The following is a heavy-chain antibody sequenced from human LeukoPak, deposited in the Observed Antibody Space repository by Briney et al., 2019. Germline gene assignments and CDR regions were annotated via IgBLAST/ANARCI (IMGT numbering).Heavy chain of an antibody. Sequence: PSETLSLTCTVAGGSISSSSYYWGWIRQPPGKGLEWIGSIYYSGSTYYNPSLKRRGTRSVDTSKNQFPLTLSSVTAADTAVYYCARDTPTVTTNDYWGQGTLVTVSS. CDR1: GGSISSSSYY. CDR3: ARDTPTVTTNDY. V-gene: IGHV4-39*02. J-gene: IGHJ4*02. D-gene: IGHD4-17*01. CDR2: IYYSGST.